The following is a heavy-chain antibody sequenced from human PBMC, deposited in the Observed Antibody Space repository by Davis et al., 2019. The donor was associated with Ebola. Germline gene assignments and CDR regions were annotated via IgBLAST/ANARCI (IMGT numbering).Heavy chain of an antibody. CDR3: AKSEQLVVYYFDY. CDR1: GFTFSSYA. V-gene: IGHV3-23*01. J-gene: IGHJ4*02. Sequence: PGGSLRLSCAASGFTFSSYAMSWVRQAPGKGLEWVSAISGSGVSTYYADSVKGRFTISRDNSKNTLYLQVYSLRAEDTAVYYCAKSEQLVVYYFDYWGQGTLVTVSS. D-gene: IGHD6-6*01. CDR2: ISGSGVST.